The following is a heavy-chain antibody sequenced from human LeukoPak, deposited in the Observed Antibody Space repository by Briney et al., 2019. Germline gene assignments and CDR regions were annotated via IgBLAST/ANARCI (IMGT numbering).Heavy chain of an antibody. Sequence: ASVKVSCKASGYTFSRHWMHWVRQAPGQGLEWMGIINPSGGSTNYAQKLQGRVTMTTDTSTSTAYMELRSLRSDDTAVYYCARDLGPSYYYGSGSTFDYWGQGTLVTVSS. J-gene: IGHJ4*02. V-gene: IGHV1-46*01. CDR2: INPSGGST. CDR3: ARDLGPSYYYGSGSTFDY. D-gene: IGHD3-10*01. CDR1: GYTFSRHW.